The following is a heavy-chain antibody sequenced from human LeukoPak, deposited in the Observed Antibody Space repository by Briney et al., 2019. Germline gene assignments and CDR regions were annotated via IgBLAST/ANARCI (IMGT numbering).Heavy chain of an antibody. CDR1: GGSFSGYY. CDR3: ARGSSGWYQNWFDP. J-gene: IGHJ5*02. D-gene: IGHD6-19*01. V-gene: IGHV4-34*01. CDR2: ISYSGST. Sequence: SETLSLTCAVYGGSFSGYYWSWIRQPPGKGLEWIGEISYSGSTNYNPSLKSRVTISVGTSKNQFSLKLSSVTAADTAVYYCARGSSGWYQNWFDPWGQGTLVTVSS.